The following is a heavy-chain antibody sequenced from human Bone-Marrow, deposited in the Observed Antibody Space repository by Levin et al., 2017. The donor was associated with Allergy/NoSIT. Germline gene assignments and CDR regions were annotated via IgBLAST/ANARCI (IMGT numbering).Heavy chain of an antibody. CDR3: AREDFSADWAFDL. CDR2: ISSSSETI. V-gene: IGHV3-48*01. CDR1: GFIFSGYS. J-gene: IGHJ2*01. D-gene: IGHD2/OR15-2a*01. Sequence: GGSLRLSCAASGFIFSGYSMNWVRQAPGKGLEWISYISSSSETIYYAVSLKGRFTISRDNAKESLYLQMNSLRADGTAVYYCAREDFSADWAFDLWGRGTLVTVSS.